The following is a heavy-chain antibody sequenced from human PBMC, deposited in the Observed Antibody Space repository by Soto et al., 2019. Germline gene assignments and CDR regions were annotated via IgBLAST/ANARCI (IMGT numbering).Heavy chain of an antibody. D-gene: IGHD5-18*01. Sequence: GASVKVSCKASGYTFTGYYIHWVRQAPGQGLEWMGIINPSGGSSSYVQKFQGRVTMTRDTSTSTVYMELSSLGSEDTAVYYCARESDTTVGTYGMDVWGQGTTVTVSS. CDR1: GYTFTGYY. J-gene: IGHJ6*02. CDR2: INPSGGSS. V-gene: IGHV1-46*01. CDR3: ARESDTTVGTYGMDV.